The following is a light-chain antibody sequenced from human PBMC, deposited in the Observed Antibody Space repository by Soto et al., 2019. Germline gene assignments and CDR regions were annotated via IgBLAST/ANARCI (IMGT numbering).Light chain of an antibody. CDR3: QQYSSSPRT. V-gene: IGKV3D-15*01. J-gene: IGKJ1*01. Sequence: ESVVTQSPVTLFVSTGERATLSCRACQSVSSDLAWYHQKPGQAPRLLVYGASTRATGIPARFSGSGSGTEFTLTISSLEPEDFAAYYCQQYSSSPRTFGQGTKVDIK. CDR1: QSVSSD. CDR2: GAS.